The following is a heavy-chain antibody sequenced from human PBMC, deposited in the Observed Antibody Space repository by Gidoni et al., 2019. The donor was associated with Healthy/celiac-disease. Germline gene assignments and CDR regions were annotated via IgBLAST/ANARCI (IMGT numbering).Heavy chain of an antibody. V-gene: IGHV3-9*01. J-gene: IGHJ4*02. CDR2: ISWNSGSI. CDR1: RFPFDDYA. D-gene: IGHD1-26*01. CDR3: AKDISGSYRTFDY. Sequence: EVQLVESGGGLVTPGRSLRLSCAASRFPFDDYAMPWVRQAPGTGLEWVSGISWNSGSIGYADSVKGRFTISRDNAKNSLYLQMNSLRAEDTALYYCAKDISGSYRTFDYWGQGTLVTVSS.